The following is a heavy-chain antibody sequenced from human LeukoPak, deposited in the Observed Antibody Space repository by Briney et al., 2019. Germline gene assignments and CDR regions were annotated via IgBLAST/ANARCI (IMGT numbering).Heavy chain of an antibody. D-gene: IGHD1-26*01. CDR1: DGSISSYY. Sequence: PSETLSLTCTVSDGSISSYYWSWIRQPAGKGLEWIGRIYTSGSTNYNASLKSRVSMSVDTFKNQFSLKLSSVTAADTAVFYCARENSGSYREFDYWGQGTLVTVSS. J-gene: IGHJ4*02. CDR2: IYTSGST. CDR3: ARENSGSYREFDY. V-gene: IGHV4-4*07.